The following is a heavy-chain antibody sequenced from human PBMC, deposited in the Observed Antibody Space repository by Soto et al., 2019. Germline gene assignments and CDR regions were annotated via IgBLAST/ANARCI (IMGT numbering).Heavy chain of an antibody. D-gene: IGHD4-17*01. CDR2: ISYDGSNK. J-gene: IGHJ4*02. CDR3: AKDHFPLATTYYFDY. Sequence: GGSLRLSCAASGFTFSSYGMHWVRQAPGKGLEWVAVISYDGSNKYYADSVKGRFTISRDNSKNTLYLQMNSLRAEDTAVYYCAKDHFPLATTYYFDYWGQGTLVTVSS. CDR1: GFTFSSYG. V-gene: IGHV3-30*18.